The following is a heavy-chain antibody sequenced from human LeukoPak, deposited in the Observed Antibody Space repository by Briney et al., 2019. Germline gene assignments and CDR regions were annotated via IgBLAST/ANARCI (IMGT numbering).Heavy chain of an antibody. CDR1: GYSFLSYG. D-gene: IGHD5-18*01. J-gene: IGHJ4*02. CDR2: INPNSGGT. Sequence: ASVKVSCKASGYSFLSYGISWVRQAPGQGLEWMGWINPNSGGTNYAQKFQGRVTMTRDTSISTAYMELSRLRSDDTAVYYCARGGYDYFDYWGQGTLVTVSS. CDR3: ARGGYDYFDY. V-gene: IGHV1-2*02.